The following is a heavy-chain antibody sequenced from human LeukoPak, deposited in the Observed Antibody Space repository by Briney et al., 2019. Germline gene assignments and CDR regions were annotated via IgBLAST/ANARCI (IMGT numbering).Heavy chain of an antibody. CDR3: ARGDDYVWGSYRYPPLPTKTSAHFDY. J-gene: IGHJ4*02. CDR2: INHSGST. CDR1: GGSFSGYY. V-gene: IGHV4-34*01. Sequence: SETLSLTCAVYGGSFSGYYWSWIRQPPGKGLEWIGEINHSGSTNYNPSLKSRVTISVDTSKNQFSLKLSSVTAADTAVYYCARGDDYVWGSYRYPPLPTKTSAHFDYWGQGTLVTVSS. D-gene: IGHD3-16*02.